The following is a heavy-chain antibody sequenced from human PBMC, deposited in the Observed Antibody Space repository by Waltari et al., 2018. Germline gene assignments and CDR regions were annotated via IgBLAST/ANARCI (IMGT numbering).Heavy chain of an antibody. V-gene: IGHV3-49*03. Sequence: EVQLVESGGGLVQPGRSLRLSCTASGFTFGDYAMSWFRKAPGKGLEWVGFIRSKAYGGTTEYAASVKGRFTISRDDSKSIAYLQMNSLKTEDTAVYYCTRGAVTTFYYYGMDVWGQGTTVTVSS. CDR3: TRGAVTTFYYYGMDV. CDR1: GFTFGDYA. D-gene: IGHD4-17*01. J-gene: IGHJ6*02. CDR2: IRSKAYGGTT.